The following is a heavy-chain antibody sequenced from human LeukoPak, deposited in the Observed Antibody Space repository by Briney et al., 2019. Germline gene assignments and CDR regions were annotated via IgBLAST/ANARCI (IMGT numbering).Heavy chain of an antibody. CDR1: GYTFTNYG. J-gene: IGHJ4*02. V-gene: IGHV1-18*01. D-gene: IGHD2-15*01. Sequence: ASVKVSCKASGYTFTNYGVSWVRQAPGQGLEWMGWISASNGNTNYAQSLQNRVTMTTDTSTSTAYMELRSLRADDTAVYYCARDRAVVVIAAPGYWGQGTPVTVSS. CDR2: ISASNGNT. CDR3: ARDRAVVVIAAPGY.